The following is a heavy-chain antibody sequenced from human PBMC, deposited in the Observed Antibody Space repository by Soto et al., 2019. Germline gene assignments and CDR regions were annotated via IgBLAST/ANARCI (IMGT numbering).Heavy chain of an antibody. Sequence: GGSLRLSCAASGFTFRSHAMSWVRQAPGKGLEWVSSISGSGGSTHSADSVKGRFTISRDNSKDTLYLQMNSLRAEDTALYYCAKAEIAARRGLNSYYGMDVWGQGTTVTVSS. J-gene: IGHJ6*02. CDR2: ISGSGGST. CDR3: AKAEIAARRGLNSYYGMDV. CDR1: GFTFRSHA. V-gene: IGHV3-23*01. D-gene: IGHD6-6*01.